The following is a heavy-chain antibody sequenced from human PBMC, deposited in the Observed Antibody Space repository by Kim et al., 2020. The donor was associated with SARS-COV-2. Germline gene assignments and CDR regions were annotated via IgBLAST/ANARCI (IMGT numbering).Heavy chain of an antibody. D-gene: IGHD6-13*01. J-gene: IGHJ6*02. CDR1: GFTFCDYY. V-gene: IGHV3-11*01. CDR3: ARVRGAAGPFYYYYYGMDV. Sequence: GGSLRLSCAASGFTFCDYYMSWIRQAPGKGLEWVSYISSSGSTIYYADSVKGRFTISRDNAKNSLYLQVNSLRAEDTAVYYCARVRGAAGPFYYYYYGMDVWGQGTTVTVSS. CDR2: ISSSGSTI.